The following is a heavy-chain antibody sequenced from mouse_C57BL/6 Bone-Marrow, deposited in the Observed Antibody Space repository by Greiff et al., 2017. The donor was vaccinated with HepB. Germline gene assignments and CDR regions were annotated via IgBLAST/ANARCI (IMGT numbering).Heavy chain of an antibody. CDR1: GYTFTSYW. D-gene: IGHD1-1*01. Sequence: QVHVKQPGAELVMPGASVKLSCKASGYTFTSYWMHCVYPSPGHGLEWIVLLDPSDSYTNYNQKFKGKSTLTVDKSSSTAYMQLSSLTSEDSAVYYCAREGNGSSSYYYAMDYWGQGTSVTVSS. CDR2: LDPSDSYT. J-gene: IGHJ4*01. V-gene: IGHV1-69*01. CDR3: AREGNGSSSYYYAMDY.